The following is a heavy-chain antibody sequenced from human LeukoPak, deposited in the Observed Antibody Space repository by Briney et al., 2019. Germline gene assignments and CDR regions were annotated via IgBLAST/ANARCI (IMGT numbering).Heavy chain of an antibody. CDR2: IHPKTGGT. CDR3: AKDRGLGGTRDY. CDR1: GYTFTDYY. V-gene: IGHV1-2*06. D-gene: IGHD3/OR15-3a*01. Sequence: ASVKVSCKASGYTFTDYYIHWVRQAPGQGLEWMGRIHPKTGGTQSAQKFQGRVTMTTDTSINTAYMELSSLSSDDTAVFYCAKDRGLGGTRDYWGQGTLVTVSS. J-gene: IGHJ4*02.